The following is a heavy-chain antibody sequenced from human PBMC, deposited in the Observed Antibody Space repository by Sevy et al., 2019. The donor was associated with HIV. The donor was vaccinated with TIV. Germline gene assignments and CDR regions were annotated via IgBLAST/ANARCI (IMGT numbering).Heavy chain of an antibody. CDR2: ISYDGNK. CDR3: ARVPGVITYYYYGMDV. Sequence: GGSLRLSCTASGFNFNTYGMHWVRQAPGKGLEWLAIISYDGNKYYADSVEGRFTISRDNSRNTLYLEMNSLRAEDTAVYYCARVPGVITYYYYGMDVWGQGTAVTVSS. D-gene: IGHD3-10*01. J-gene: IGHJ6*02. V-gene: IGHV3-30*03. CDR1: GFNFNTYG.